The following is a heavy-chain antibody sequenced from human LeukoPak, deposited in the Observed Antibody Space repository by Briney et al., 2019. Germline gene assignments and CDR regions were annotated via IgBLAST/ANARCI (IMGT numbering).Heavy chain of an antibody. V-gene: IGHV4-30-2*01. CDR1: GGSISSGGYS. CDR2: IYHSGST. D-gene: IGHD1-1*01. Sequence: PSQTLSLTCAVSGGSISSGGYSWSWIRQPPGKGLEWIGYIYHSGSTYYNPSLKSRVTISVDRSKNQFSLKLSSVTAADTAVYYCARVVGEPHPGKVGSVFDYWGQGTLVTVSS. CDR3: ARVVGEPHPGKVGSVFDY. J-gene: IGHJ4*02.